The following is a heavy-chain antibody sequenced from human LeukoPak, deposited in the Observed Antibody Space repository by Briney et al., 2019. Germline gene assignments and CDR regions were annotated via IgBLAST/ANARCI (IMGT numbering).Heavy chain of an antibody. CDR1: GFTFSDYY. CDR3: AAGVVPAAYFYYYYYYGMDV. J-gene: IGHJ6*02. D-gene: IGHD2-2*01. Sequence: GGSLRLSCAASGFTFSDYYMSWIRQAPGKGLEWVSYISSSGSTIYYADSVKGRFTISRGNAKNSLYLQMNSLRAEDTAVYYCAAGVVPAAYFYYYYYYGMDVWGQGTTVTVSS. CDR2: ISSSGSTI. V-gene: IGHV3-11*01.